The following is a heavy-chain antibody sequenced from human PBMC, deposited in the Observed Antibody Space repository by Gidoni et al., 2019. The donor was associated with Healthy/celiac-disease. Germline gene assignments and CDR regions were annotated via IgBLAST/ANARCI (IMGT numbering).Heavy chain of an antibody. CDR2: IRSKAYGGTT. D-gene: IGHD5-18*01. Sequence: EVQLVESGGGLVQPGRSLRLSCTASGFTFGVYAMGWVRQAPGKGREWVSFIRSKAYGGTTEYAASVKGRFTISRDDSKSIAYLQMNSLKTEDTAVYYCTRGGTAMVPYYYYGMDVWGQGTTVTVSS. J-gene: IGHJ6*02. V-gene: IGHV3-49*04. CDR3: TRGGTAMVPYYYYGMDV. CDR1: GFTFGVYA.